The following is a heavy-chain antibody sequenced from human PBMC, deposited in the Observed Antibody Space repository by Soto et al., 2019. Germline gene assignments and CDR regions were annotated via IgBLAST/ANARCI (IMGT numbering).Heavy chain of an antibody. J-gene: IGHJ4*02. CDR2: IWYDGSNK. Sequence: QVQLVESGGGVVQPGRSLRLSCAASGFTFSSYGMHWVRQAPGKGLEWVAVIWYDGSNKYYADSVKGRFTISRDNSKYTLSQKMNTLRPENKAVYYCATGSPRNIGFDYWGQGTLVTVSS. D-gene: IGHD5-12*01. CDR1: GFTFSSYG. V-gene: IGHV3-33*01. CDR3: ATGSPRNIGFDY.